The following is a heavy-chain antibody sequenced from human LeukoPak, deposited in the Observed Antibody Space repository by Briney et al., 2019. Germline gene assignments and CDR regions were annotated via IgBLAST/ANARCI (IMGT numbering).Heavy chain of an antibody. CDR2: IFHSGLT. CDR1: GVLISDGEW. V-gene: IGHV4-4*02. CDR3: TRDSGSSPGD. D-gene: IGHD6-13*01. Sequence: SGTLSLTCAVSGVLISDGEWWSWVRQPPGKGLEWIGEIFHSGLTTYNPSLESRVTISVDTSKNQFSLTVSSLTAADTAVYYCTRDSGSSPGDWGQGILVTVSS. J-gene: IGHJ4*02.